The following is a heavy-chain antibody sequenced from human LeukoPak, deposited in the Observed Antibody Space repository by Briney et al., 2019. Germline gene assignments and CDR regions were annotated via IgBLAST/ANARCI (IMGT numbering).Heavy chain of an antibody. Sequence: SQTLSPTPTLSLGAPTIYYSSSGWQPPGKGLEWIGYIYYSGSTKYTTSLKSRVTLSLDMSQNQCSLKLCAVTAADTAVYYSAYNRGGYPILFHYWGQGTLVTVSS. V-gene: IGHV4-59*01. CDR2: IYYSGST. CDR1: LGAPTIYY. J-gene: IGHJ4*02. CDR3: AYNRGGYPILFHY. D-gene: IGHD5-24*01.